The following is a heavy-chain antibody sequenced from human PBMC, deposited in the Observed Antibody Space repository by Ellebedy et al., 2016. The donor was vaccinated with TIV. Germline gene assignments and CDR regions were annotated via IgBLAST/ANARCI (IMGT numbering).Heavy chain of an antibody. Sequence: MPSETLSLTCTVSGGSISTYYWSWIRQPPGKGLEWIGYIYNSGTTNYNPSLKSRVTISVDTSKNQFSLKLSSVTAADTAVYYCARLDYSNYYFDYWGQGTLVTVSS. J-gene: IGHJ4*02. CDR3: ARLDYSNYYFDY. D-gene: IGHD4-11*01. CDR2: IYNSGTT. V-gene: IGHV4-59*08. CDR1: GGSISTYY.